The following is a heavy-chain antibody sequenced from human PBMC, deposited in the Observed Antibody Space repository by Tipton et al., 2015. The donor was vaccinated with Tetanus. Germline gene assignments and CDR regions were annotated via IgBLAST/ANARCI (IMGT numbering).Heavy chain of an antibody. Sequence: TLSLTCTVSGDSVSSGGYDWGSIRQSPGKGLELIGYISNTGSTSYNPSLQSRVSMSVDTSKNQFSLRLSSVTAADTAVYYCARLREIVSRSGWAFDYWGQGILVTVSS. CDR3: ARLREIVSRSGWAFDY. D-gene: IGHD5/OR15-5a*01. V-gene: IGHV4-61*08. CDR2: ISNTGST. CDR1: GDSVSSGGYD. J-gene: IGHJ4*02.